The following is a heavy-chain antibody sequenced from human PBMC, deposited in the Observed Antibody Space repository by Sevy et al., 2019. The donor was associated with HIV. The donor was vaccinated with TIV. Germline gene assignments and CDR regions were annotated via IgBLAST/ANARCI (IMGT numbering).Heavy chain of an antibody. Sequence: GGSLRLSCAASGFTFSSYSMNWVRQAPGKGLEWVSYISSSSSTIYYADSVKGRFTISRDNAKNSLYLQMNSLRDEDTAVYYCVRDGGIAARTGGFYFDYWGQGTLVTVSS. V-gene: IGHV3-48*02. J-gene: IGHJ4*02. CDR2: ISSSSSTI. CDR1: GFTFSSYS. D-gene: IGHD6-6*01. CDR3: VRDGGIAARTGGFYFDY.